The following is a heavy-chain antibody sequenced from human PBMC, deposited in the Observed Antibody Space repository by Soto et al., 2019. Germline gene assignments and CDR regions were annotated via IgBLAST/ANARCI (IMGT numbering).Heavy chain of an antibody. Sequence: ASVKVSCKASGYTFTGYYIHWVRQAPGQGLEWMGWIDPNSGGTHYAPKFQGRVAMTRAASINTAYMELNRLRSDDTAVYYCAKNGPSLGAWFDPWGQGTLVTVSS. CDR1: GYTFTGYY. D-gene: IGHD2-8*01. V-gene: IGHV1-2*02. CDR3: AKNGPSLGAWFDP. J-gene: IGHJ5*02. CDR2: IDPNSGGT.